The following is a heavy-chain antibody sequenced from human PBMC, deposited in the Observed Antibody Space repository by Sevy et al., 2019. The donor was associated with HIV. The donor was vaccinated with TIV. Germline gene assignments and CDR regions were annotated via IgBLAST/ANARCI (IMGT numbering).Heavy chain of an antibody. D-gene: IGHD3-10*02. V-gene: IGHV5-51*01. J-gene: IGHJ3*01. Sequence: GESLKISCKGSGYNFHTHWIGWVRQMPGKGLEWMGIIYLGDSDTRHSPSFQGQVTISADKSINTAYLHWSGLKASDTAVYYCATRRGPAIVRGGFDVWGQGTMVTVSS. CDR1: GYNFHTHW. CDR2: IYLGDSDT. CDR3: ATRRGPAIVRGGFDV.